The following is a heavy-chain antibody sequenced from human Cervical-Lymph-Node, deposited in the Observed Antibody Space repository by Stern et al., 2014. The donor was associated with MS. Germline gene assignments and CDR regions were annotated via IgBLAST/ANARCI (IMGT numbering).Heavy chain of an antibody. V-gene: IGHV4-4*02. CDR2: IYHRGTT. CDR1: GGSISNTNW. Sequence: VQLVESGPGLVKPSGTLSLTCAVSGGSISNTNWWGWVRQTPGMGLEWIGEIYHRGTTNFSPSLKSRVTMSVDKSKNQSSLELKSVTAADTAVYYCARVNSGYNWFDYWGQGTLVTFSS. D-gene: IGHD5-12*01. J-gene: IGHJ4*02. CDR3: ARVNSGYNWFDY.